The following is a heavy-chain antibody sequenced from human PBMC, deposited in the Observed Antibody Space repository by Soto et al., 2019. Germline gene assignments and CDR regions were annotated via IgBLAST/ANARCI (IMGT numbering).Heavy chain of an antibody. CDR2: ISAYNGNT. V-gene: IGHV1-18*01. J-gene: IGHJ6*03. CDR1: GYTFTSYG. CDR3: ARHFIAGGPKWWQGSYYYMDV. Sequence: ASVKVSCKASGYTFTSYGISWVRQAPGQGLEWMGWISAYNGNTNYAQKLQGRVTMTTDTSTSTAYMELRSLRSDDTAVYYCARHFIAGGPKWWQGSYYYMDVWGKGTTVTVSS. D-gene: IGHD2-15*01.